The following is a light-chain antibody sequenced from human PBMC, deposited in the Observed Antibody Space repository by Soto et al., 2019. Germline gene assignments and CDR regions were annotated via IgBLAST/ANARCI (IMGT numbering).Light chain of an antibody. Sequence: QSVLTQPPPVSGAPGQRVTISCTGSSSNIGAGYDVHWYQQLPGTAPKFLIYGNDNRPSGVPDRFSGSKSGTSASLVITGLQAEDEADYYCQSYDSSLSAVVFGGGTKLTVL. J-gene: IGLJ2*01. CDR2: GND. CDR3: QSYDSSLSAVV. CDR1: SSNIGAGYD. V-gene: IGLV1-40*01.